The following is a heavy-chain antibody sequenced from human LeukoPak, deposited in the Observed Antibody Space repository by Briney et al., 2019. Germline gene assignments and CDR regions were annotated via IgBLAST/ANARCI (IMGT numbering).Heavy chain of an antibody. CDR1: GFTFSSYA. CDR2: ISGSGGST. J-gene: IGHJ4*02. V-gene: IGHV3-23*01. D-gene: IGHD3-22*01. Sequence: GGSLRLSCAASGFTFSSYAMSWVRQAPGKGLEWVSAISGSGGSTYYADSVKGRFTISRDNSKNTLYLQMNSLRAEDTAVYYCAKGSELTLGRNYYDSSGSPYYFDYWGQGTLVTVSS. CDR3: AKGSELTLGRNYYDSSGSPYYFDY.